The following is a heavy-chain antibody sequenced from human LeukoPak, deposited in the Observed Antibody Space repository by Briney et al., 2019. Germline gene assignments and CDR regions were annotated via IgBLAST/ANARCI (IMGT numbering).Heavy chain of an antibody. CDR1: GGSISSYY. Sequence: SETLSLTCTVSGGSISSYYWSWIRQPPGKGLEWIGYIYYSGSTNYNPSLKSRVTISVDTSKNQFSLKLSSVTAADTAVYYCARSNGSGSYYFDYWGQGTPVTVSS. CDR2: IYYSGST. CDR3: ARSNGSGSYYFDY. V-gene: IGHV4-59*01. J-gene: IGHJ4*02. D-gene: IGHD3-10*01.